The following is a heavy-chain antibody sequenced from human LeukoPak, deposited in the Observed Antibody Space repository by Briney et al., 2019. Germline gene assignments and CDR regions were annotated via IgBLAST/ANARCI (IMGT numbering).Heavy chain of an antibody. Sequence: GASVKVSGKVSGDIITELAIHWVRQAPGKGLEWMGGFDPEDGETTYAQKFQGRVSMTEDTSTDTAYMEVSSLESDDTAVYYCVAARIDWGRNWFDPWGQGTLLIVSS. J-gene: IGHJ5*02. CDR3: VAARIDWGRNWFDP. D-gene: IGHD3-9*01. V-gene: IGHV1-24*01. CDR2: FDPEDGET. CDR1: GDIITELA.